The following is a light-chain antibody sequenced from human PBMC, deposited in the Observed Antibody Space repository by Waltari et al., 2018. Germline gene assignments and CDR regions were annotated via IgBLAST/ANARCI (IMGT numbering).Light chain of an antibody. CDR1: ENVNNN. V-gene: IGKV1-39*01. CDR2: KAS. J-gene: IGKJ1*01. CDR3: QHGSDTPWT. Sequence: DIQMTQSPSSLPASIGDRVTITCRSSENVNNNLNWYQQKPGRAPKLLVYKASTLLGGVPSRFSGTGSGTDYTLTIGSLKSEDVATYYCQHGSDTPWTFGQGTKVE.